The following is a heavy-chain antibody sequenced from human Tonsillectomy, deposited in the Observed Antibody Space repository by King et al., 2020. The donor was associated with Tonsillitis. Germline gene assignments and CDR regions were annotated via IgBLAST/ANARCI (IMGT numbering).Heavy chain of an antibody. CDR2: IKSGTDGGTT. CDR1: GFTFSNAW. CDR3: ATGDLTYYYFYYMDV. Sequence: VQLVESGGGLVKPGGSLRLSCAASGFTFSNAWMSWVRQAPGKGLEWVGRIKSGTDGGTTDYAAPVTGRFTISRDDSKNTLYLQMNSLKTEDTAVYYWATGDLTYYYFYYMDVWGKGTTVTVSS. J-gene: IGHJ6*03. V-gene: IGHV3-15*01.